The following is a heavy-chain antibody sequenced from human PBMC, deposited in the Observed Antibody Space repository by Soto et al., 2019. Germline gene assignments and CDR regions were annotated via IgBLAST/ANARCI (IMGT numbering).Heavy chain of an antibody. J-gene: IGHJ6*02. CDR1: GGSFSGYY. D-gene: IGHD5-12*01. CDR2: INHSGST. Sequence: SETLSLTCAVYGGSFSGYYWSWIRQPPGKGLEWIGEINHSGSTNYNPSLKSRVTISVDTSKNQFSLKLSSVTAADTAVYYCARLKGWLLLTPTRSYYYYGMDVWGQGNTVTVSS. V-gene: IGHV4-34*01. CDR3: ARLKGWLLLTPTRSYYYYGMDV.